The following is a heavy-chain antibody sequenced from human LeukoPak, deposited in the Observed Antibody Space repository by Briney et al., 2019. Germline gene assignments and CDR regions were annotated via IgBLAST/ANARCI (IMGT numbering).Heavy chain of an antibody. Sequence: GGSLRLSCAASGFTFSNAWMSWVRQAPGKGLEWVGRIRSKTDRGTTDYAAPVKGRFTISRDDSKNTLYLQMNSLKTEDTAVYYCTTDYCSSTSCQGGHYYYYYYMDVWGKGTTVTVSS. CDR3: TTDYCSSTSCQGGHYYYYYYMDV. CDR2: IRSKTDRGTT. V-gene: IGHV3-15*01. CDR1: GFTFSNAW. D-gene: IGHD2-2*01. J-gene: IGHJ6*03.